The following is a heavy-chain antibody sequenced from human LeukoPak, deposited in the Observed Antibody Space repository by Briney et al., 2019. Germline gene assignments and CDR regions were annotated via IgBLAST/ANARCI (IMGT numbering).Heavy chain of an antibody. V-gene: IGHV4-34*01. CDR3: ARGGYYGSGSFPFDY. D-gene: IGHD3-10*01. CDR2: INHSGST. CDR1: GGSFSGYY. Sequence: SETLSLTCAVYGGSFSGYYWSWIRQPPGKGLEWIGEINHSGSTNYNPSLKSRVTISVGTSKNQFSLKLSSVTAADTAVYYCARGGYYGSGSFPFDYWGQGTLVTVSS. J-gene: IGHJ4*02.